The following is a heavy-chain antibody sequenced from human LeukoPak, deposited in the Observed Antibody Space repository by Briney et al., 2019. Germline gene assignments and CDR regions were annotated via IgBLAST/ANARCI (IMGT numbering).Heavy chain of an antibody. CDR3: ARHSKRYFAYYYYGMDV. V-gene: IGHV4-38-2*02. J-gene: IGHJ6*02. Sequence: SETLSLTCTVSGYSISSGYYWGWIRQPPGKGLEWIGSIYHSGSTYYNPSLKSRVTISVDTSKNQFSLKLSSATAADTAVYYCARHSKRYFAYYYYGMDVWGQGTTVTVSS. CDR1: GYSISSGYY. D-gene: IGHD3-9*01. CDR2: IYHSGST.